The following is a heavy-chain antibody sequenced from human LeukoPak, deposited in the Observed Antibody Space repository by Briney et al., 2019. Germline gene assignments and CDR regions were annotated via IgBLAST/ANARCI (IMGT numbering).Heavy chain of an antibody. CDR3: ARVGRDYYDSSGYYFDY. V-gene: IGHV1-69*13. J-gene: IGHJ4*02. D-gene: IGHD3-22*01. Sequence: SVKVSCKASGGTFSSYAISRVRQAPGQGLEWMGGIIPIFGTANYAQKFQGRVTITADESTSTAYMELSSLRSEDTAVYYCARVGRDYYDSSGYYFDYWGQGTLVTVSS. CDR1: GGTFSSYA. CDR2: IIPIFGTA.